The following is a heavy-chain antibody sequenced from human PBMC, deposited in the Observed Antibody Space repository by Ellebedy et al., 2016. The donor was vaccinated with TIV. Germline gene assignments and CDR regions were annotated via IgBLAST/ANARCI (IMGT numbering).Heavy chain of an antibody. D-gene: IGHD3-10*01. CDR1: GGTFSSYA. J-gene: IGHJ6*02. Sequence: SVKVSCXASGGTFSSYAISWVRQAPGQGLEWMGGIIPIFGTANYAQKFQGRVTMTRNTSISTAYMELSSLRSEDTAVYYCARGPYLAIRYYYYGMDVWGQGTTVTVSS. CDR3: ARGPYLAIRYYYYGMDV. CDR2: IIPIFGTA. V-gene: IGHV1-69*05.